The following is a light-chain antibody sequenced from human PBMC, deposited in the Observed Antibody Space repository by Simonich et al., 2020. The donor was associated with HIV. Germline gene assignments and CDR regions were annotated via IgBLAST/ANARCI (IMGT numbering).Light chain of an antibody. CDR1: QSVSSS. CDR2: DAS. V-gene: IGKV3-11*01. J-gene: IGKJ2*01. Sequence: EIVLTQSPATLSLSPGERATLSCWASQSVSSSLAWYKQKPGQTPRLHIYDASKRATGIPARFSGTGSGTDFTLTISSLEPEDFAIYYCQQPGNWPTFGQGTKLEI. CDR3: QQPGNWPT.